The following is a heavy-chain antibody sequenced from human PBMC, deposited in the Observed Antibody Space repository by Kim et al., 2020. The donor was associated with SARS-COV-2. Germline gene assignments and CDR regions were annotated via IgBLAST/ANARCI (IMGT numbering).Heavy chain of an antibody. Sequence: GGSLRLSCAASGFTFSSYAMHWVRQAPGKGLEWVAVISYDGSNKYYVDSVKGRFTISRDNSKNTLYLQMNSLRAEDTAVYYCARDGLTNSTIFYYFDYSG. CDR2: ISYDGSNK. CDR1: GFTFSSYA. V-gene: IGHV3-30*04. D-gene: IGHD3-3*01. J-gene: IGHJ4*01. CDR3: ARDGLTNSTIFYYFDY.